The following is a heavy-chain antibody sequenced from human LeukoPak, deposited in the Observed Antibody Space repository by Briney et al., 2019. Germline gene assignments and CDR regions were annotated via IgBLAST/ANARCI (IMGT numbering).Heavy chain of an antibody. CDR3: AKHLGDSEYYGIDV. V-gene: IGHV3-23*01. Sequence: GGSLRLSCAASGFTFNSYAMSWIRQAPGKGLEWVLVISGSGGTTYYADSVKGRFTISRDISENTLSLQMNSLRAEDTAVYYCAKHLGDSEYYGIDVWGQGTTVTVSS. J-gene: IGHJ6*02. D-gene: IGHD3-16*01. CDR1: GFTFNSYA. CDR2: ISGSGGTT.